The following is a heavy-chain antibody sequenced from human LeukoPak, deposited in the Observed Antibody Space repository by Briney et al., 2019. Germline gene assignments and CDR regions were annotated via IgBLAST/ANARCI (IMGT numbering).Heavy chain of an antibody. J-gene: IGHJ4*02. D-gene: IGHD5-24*01. Sequence: GGSLRLSCVASGLTIGSRYMNWVRQAPGKGLEWVSALYLAGNTYYADSVRGRFTISRDNSKNTLYLQVNNLRVEDTAIYYCAKDRRDGYILYYFDYWGQGTLVTVSS. CDR2: LYLAGNT. CDR3: AKDRRDGYILYYFDY. V-gene: IGHV3-53*01. CDR1: GLTIGSRY.